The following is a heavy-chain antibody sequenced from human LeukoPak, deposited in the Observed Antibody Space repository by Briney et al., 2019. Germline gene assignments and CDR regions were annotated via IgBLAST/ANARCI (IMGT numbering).Heavy chain of an antibody. J-gene: IGHJ4*02. CDR2: ISGSGGST. CDR3: AKGVLSGSYYWLSVDY. V-gene: IGHV3-23*01. Sequence: GSLRLSCAASGFTFSSYAMHWVRQAPGKGLEWVSAISGSGGSTYYADSVKGRFTISRDNSKNTLYLQMNSLRAEDTAVYYCAKGVLSGSYYWLSVDYWGQGTLVTVSS. D-gene: IGHD1-26*01. CDR1: GFTFSSYA.